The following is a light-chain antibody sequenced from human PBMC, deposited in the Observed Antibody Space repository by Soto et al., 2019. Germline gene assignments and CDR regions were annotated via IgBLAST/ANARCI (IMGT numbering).Light chain of an antibody. CDR2: KAS. CDR3: QQYSSSSVT. CDR1: QSISDW. V-gene: IGKV1-5*03. J-gene: IGKJ2*01. Sequence: DIQMTQSPSSLSASVGDRVTITCRASQSISDWLAWFQQKPGKAPKLLIRKASFLQSGVPSRFSGGGSGTEFTLTITSLQPDDFATYYCQQYSSSSVTFGQGTNLEI.